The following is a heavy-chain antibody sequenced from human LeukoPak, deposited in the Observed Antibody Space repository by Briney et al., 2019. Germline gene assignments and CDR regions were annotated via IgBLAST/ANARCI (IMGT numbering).Heavy chain of an antibody. Sequence: GGSLRLSCAASGNYWKHWVRQAPGKGLVWVSHINSDGSWTSYADSVKGRFTISKDNAKNTVYLQMNNLRAEDTAVYYCVSFYETYWGRGTLVTVSS. CDR1: GNYW. V-gene: IGHV3-74*01. CDR3: VSFYETY. J-gene: IGHJ4*02. D-gene: IGHD2-2*01. CDR2: INSDGSWT.